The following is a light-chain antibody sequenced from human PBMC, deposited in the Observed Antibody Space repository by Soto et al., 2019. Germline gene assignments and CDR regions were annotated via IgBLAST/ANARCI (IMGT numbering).Light chain of an antibody. J-gene: IGKJ1*01. CDR3: MQPLQTPRT. V-gene: IGKV2-28*01. Sequence: DIVMTQSPLSLPVTPGEPASISCRSSQSLLHTNGYNYLDWYLQKPGQSPQALIYLGSNRSSRVPDRFSGSGSGTDFTLKISRVEAEDVGVYYCMQPLQTPRTFGQGTKVEIK. CDR1: QSLLHTNGYNY. CDR2: LGS.